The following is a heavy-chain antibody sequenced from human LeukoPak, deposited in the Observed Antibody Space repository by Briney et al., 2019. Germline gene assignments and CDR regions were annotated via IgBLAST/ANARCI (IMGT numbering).Heavy chain of an antibody. J-gene: IGHJ4*02. CDR2: VGGGGGGT. CDR1: GFTLSSYA. Sequence: GGSLRLSCAASGFTLSSYAMTWVRQAPGRGLEWVSSVGGGGGGTYYADSVKGRFTISRDNSKDTLYLQMNGLRAEDTAVYFCAKQSAGSAAWYSLHYDFWGQGTLVTVSS. D-gene: IGHD6-13*01. V-gene: IGHV3-23*01. CDR3: AKQSAGSAAWYSLHYDF.